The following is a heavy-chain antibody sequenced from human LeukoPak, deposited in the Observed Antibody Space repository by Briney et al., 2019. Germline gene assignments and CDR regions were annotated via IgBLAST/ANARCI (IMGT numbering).Heavy chain of an antibody. D-gene: IGHD6-19*01. V-gene: IGHV3-7*01. J-gene: IGHJ4*02. Sequence: PGGSLRLSCAAAGFTISSYWMSWVRQAPGKGLEWGVNIKQDGSEKYYVDSVKGRFTISRDNAKSSLFLQMNSLRDEDTAVYYCARDSSGPDYWGQGTLVTVSS. CDR1: GFTISSYW. CDR3: ARDSSGPDY. CDR2: IKQDGSEK.